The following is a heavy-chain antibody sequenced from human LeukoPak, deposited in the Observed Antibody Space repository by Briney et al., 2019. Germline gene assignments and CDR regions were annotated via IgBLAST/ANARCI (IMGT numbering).Heavy chain of an antibody. D-gene: IGHD3-22*01. CDR2: INPNSGGT. CDR1: GYTFTVYY. V-gene: IGHV1-2*02. Sequence: ASVTVSCKASGYTFTVYYMHWVRQAPGQGLEWMGWINPNSGGTNYAQKFQGRVTMTRDTSISTAYMELSRLRSDDTAVYYCARVLNYYDSSGYLHHWGQGTLVTVSS. J-gene: IGHJ4*02. CDR3: ARVLNYYDSSGYLHH.